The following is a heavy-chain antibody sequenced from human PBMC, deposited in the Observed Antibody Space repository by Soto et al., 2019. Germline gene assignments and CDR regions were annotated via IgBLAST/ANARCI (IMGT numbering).Heavy chain of an antibody. CDR3: VEDRGDIWSSYHHGRWG. Sequence: PGGSLRLSCAASGFTFSSYAMSWVRQAPGKGLEWVSAISGSGGSTYYADSVKGRFTISRDNSKNTLYLQMNSLRAEDTAVYYFVEDRGDIWSSYHHGRWGRGKGTTGTVSS. D-gene: IGHD3-3*01. V-gene: IGHV3-23*01. CDR2: ISGSGGST. J-gene: IGHJ6*01. CDR1: GFTFSSYA.